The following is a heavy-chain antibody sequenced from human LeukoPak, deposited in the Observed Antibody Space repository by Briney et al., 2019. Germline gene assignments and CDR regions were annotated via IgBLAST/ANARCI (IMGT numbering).Heavy chain of an antibody. CDR3: VVGGSPGY. CDR2: ISTDGYTT. D-gene: IGHD2-15*01. V-gene: IGHV3-74*01. CDR1: GLAFSAYK. J-gene: IGHJ4*02. Sequence: GGSMRLSCAASGLAFSAYKMHWVRQAPRKGLVWVSRISTDGYTTDYADFVQGRFTASRDNTKNTSSLEMNSLRAEDTAVYYCVVGGSPGYWGQGTLVTVSS.